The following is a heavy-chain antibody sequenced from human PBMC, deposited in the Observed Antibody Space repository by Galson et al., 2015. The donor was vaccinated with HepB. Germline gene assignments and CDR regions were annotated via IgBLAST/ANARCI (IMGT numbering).Heavy chain of an antibody. Sequence: SLRLSCAASGFAVSDNYMTWVRQAPGKGLEWVSVIHNGGRTYYADSVKDRLIISRDDSKNTLYLQMNSLRADDTGIYYCAKVVRGYSGYDRGAFDYWGQGTLVTVSS. CDR2: IHNGGRT. D-gene: IGHD5-12*01. CDR3: AKVVRGYSGYDRGAFDY. J-gene: IGHJ4*02. V-gene: IGHV3-66*01. CDR1: GFAVSDNY.